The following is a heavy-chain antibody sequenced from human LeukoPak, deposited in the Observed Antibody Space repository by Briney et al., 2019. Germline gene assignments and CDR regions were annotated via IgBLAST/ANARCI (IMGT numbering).Heavy chain of an antibody. CDR3: ARSALDYSGFDY. J-gene: IGHJ4*02. D-gene: IGHD2-15*01. V-gene: IGHV4-39*07. Sequence: PSETLSLTCTVSGGSIGSYSCYWGWIRQPPGKGLEWIGNIYYSGSTNYNPSLKSRVTISVDTSKNQFSLKLSSVTAADTAVYYCARSALDYSGFDYWGQGTLVTVSS. CDR1: GGSIGSYSCY. CDR2: IYYSGST.